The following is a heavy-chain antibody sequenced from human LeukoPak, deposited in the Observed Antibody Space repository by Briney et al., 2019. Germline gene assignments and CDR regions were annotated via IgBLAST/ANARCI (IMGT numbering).Heavy chain of an antibody. CDR1: GFTFSSYW. CDR3: ARDGTYYDFWSGFYWPDY. J-gene: IGHJ4*02. CDR2: IKQEGSEK. D-gene: IGHD3-3*01. V-gene: IGHV3-7*01. Sequence: GGSLRLSCAASGFTFSSYWMSWVRQAPGKGLEGVANIKQEGSEKYYVDSVKGRFTISRDNAKNSLYLQMNSLRAEDTAVYYCARDGTYYDFWSGFYWPDYWGQGTLVIVSS.